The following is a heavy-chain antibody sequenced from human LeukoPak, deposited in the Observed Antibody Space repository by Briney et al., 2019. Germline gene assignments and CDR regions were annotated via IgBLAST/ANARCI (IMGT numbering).Heavy chain of an antibody. CDR3: ARVTGNYYDSSGYYYPFFDY. CDR2: IYCSGST. V-gene: IGHV4-59*08. J-gene: IGHJ4*02. D-gene: IGHD3-22*01. CDR1: GGSISSYY. Sequence: SETLSLTCTVSGGSISSYYWSWVRQPPGKGLEWIGYIYCSGSTNYNPSLKSRVTISVDTSKNQFSLKLSSVTAADTAVYYCARVTGNYYDSSGYYYPFFDYWGQGTLVTVSS.